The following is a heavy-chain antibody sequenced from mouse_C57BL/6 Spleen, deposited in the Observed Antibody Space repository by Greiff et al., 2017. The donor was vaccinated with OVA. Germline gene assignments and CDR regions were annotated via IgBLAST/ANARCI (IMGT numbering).Heavy chain of an antibody. J-gene: IGHJ4*01. D-gene: IGHD2-2*01. CDR1: GYTFTSYW. V-gene: IGHV1-52*01. CDR3: ARGDGYVAMDY. Sequence: QVQLQQPGAELVRPGSSVKLSCKASGYTFTSYWMHWVKQRPIQGLEWIGNIDPSDSETHYNQKFKDKATLTVDKSSSTAYMQLSSLTSEDSAVYYCARGDGYVAMDYWGQGTSVTVSS. CDR2: IDPSDSET.